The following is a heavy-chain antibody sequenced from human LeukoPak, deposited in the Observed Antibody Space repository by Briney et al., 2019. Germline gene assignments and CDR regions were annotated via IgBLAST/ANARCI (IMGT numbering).Heavy chain of an antibody. CDR3: ARDEGQQRARDCAAFDI. V-gene: IGHV3-48*02. Sequence: GGSLRLSCAASGFTFSSYSMNWVRQAPGKGLEWVSYISSSSSTIYYADSVKGRFTISRANAKNSLYLQMNSLRDEDTAVYYCARDEGQQRARDCAAFDIWGQGTMVTVSS. D-gene: IGHD6-13*01. CDR2: ISSSSSTI. CDR1: GFTFSSYS. J-gene: IGHJ3*02.